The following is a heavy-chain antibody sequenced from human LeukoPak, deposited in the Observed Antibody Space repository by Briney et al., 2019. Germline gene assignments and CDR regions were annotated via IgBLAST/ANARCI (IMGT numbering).Heavy chain of an antibody. J-gene: IGHJ4*02. CDR3: ASSGSYRFDY. CDR2: ITASGTAM. V-gene: IGHV3-48*02. D-gene: IGHD1-26*01. Sequence: EWFSHITASGTAMFYADSVKGRFTISRDNAKNSLYLQMNSLRDEDTAVYYCASSGSYRFDYWGQGTLVTVSS.